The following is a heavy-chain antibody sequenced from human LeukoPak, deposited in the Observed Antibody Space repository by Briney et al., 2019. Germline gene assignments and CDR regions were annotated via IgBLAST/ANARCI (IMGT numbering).Heavy chain of an antibody. Sequence: GGSLRLSCAASGFTFSSYGMHWVRQAPGKGLEWVAVISYDGSNEYYADSVKGRFTISRDNSKNTLYLQMNSLRAEDTAVYYCAKDRSGGSIDYWGQGTLVTVSS. D-gene: IGHD2-15*01. CDR1: GFTFSSYG. V-gene: IGHV3-30*18. CDR3: AKDRSGGSIDY. J-gene: IGHJ4*02. CDR2: ISYDGSNE.